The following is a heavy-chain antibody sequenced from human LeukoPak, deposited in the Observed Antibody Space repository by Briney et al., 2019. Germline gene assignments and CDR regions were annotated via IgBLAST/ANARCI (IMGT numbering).Heavy chain of an antibody. Sequence: ASVKVSCKASGYTFTGYYMHWVRQAPGKGLEWMGGFYPEDGETINAQKFQGRVTMTEYTSTDTAYMELSSLRSEDTAVYYCATGYSSYDAFDIWGQGTMVTVSS. CDR3: ATGYSSYDAFDI. J-gene: IGHJ3*02. CDR1: GYTFTGYY. V-gene: IGHV1-24*01. CDR2: FYPEDGET. D-gene: IGHD6-6*01.